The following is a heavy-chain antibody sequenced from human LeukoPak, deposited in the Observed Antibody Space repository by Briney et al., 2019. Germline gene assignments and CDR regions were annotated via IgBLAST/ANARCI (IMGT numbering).Heavy chain of an antibody. CDR3: ARDNGDYPYYFDF. D-gene: IGHD4-17*01. CDR2: IYHSGST. J-gene: IGHJ4*02. Sequence: PSQTLSLTCAVSGGSISSGIYSWNWIRQPPGKGLEWIGYIYHSGSTYYNQSLKSRVTILVDRSKNQFSLKLSFVTAADTAVYYCARDNGDYPYYFDFWGQGTLVTVSS. CDR1: GGSISSGIYS. V-gene: IGHV4-30-2*01.